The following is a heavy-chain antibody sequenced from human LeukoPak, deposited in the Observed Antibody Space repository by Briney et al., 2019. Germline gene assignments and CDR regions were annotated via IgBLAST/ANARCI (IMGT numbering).Heavy chain of an antibody. Sequence: PGGALRISCATSGFTFSTYGMNWVRQAPGEGLEWVSYISSSGSTIYYADSVKGRFTISRDNAKNSLYLQMNSLRVEDTAVYYCARDRWLLHDYWGQGTLVTVSS. CDR2: ISSSGSTI. CDR3: ARDRWLLHDY. CDR1: GFTFSTYG. V-gene: IGHV3-48*03. D-gene: IGHD1-26*01. J-gene: IGHJ4*02.